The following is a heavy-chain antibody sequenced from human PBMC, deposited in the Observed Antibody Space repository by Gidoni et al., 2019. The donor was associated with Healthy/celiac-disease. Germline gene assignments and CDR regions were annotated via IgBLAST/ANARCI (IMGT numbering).Heavy chain of an antibody. CDR2: INSDGSST. CDR1: GFTFSSYW. Sequence: EVQLVESGGGLVQPGGSLRLSCATSGFTFSSYWMHWVRQAPGQGLVWVSRINSDGSSTSYADSVKGRFTISRDNAKNTLYLQMNSLRAEDTAVYYCAREGVLLCHLFDYWGQGTLVTVSS. D-gene: IGHD3-10*01. CDR3: AREGVLLCHLFDY. J-gene: IGHJ4*02. V-gene: IGHV3-74*01.